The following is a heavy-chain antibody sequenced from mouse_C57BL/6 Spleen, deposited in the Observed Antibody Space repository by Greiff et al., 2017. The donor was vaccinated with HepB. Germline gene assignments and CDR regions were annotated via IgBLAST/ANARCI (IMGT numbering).Heavy chain of an antibody. D-gene: IGHD1-1*01. V-gene: IGHV5-17*01. CDR3: ARRHGFTTVVATGYFDV. Sequence: EVQRVESGGGLVKPGGSLKLSCAASGFTFSDYGMHWVRQAPEKGLEWVAYISSGSSTIYYADTVKGRFTISRDNAKNTLFLQMTSLRSEDTAMYYCARRHGFTTVVATGYFDVWGTGTTVTVSS. CDR2: ISSGSSTI. CDR1: GFTFSDYG. J-gene: IGHJ1*03.